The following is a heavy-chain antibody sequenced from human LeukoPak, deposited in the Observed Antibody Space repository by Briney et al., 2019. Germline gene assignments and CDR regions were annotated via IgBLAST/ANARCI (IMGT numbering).Heavy chain of an antibody. CDR1: GGSISSYY. J-gene: IGHJ4*02. Sequence: SETLSLTCTVSGGSISSYYWSWIRQPPGKGLEWIGYIYYSGSTNYNPSLKSRVTISADTSKNQFSLKLRSVTAADTAVYYCARGVTGVSFFDYWGQGTLVTVSS. D-gene: IGHD2-21*02. CDR3: ARGVTGVSFFDY. CDR2: IYYSGST. V-gene: IGHV4-59*01.